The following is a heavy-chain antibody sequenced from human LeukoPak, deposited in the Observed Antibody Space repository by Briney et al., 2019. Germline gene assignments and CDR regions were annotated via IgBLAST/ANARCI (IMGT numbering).Heavy chain of an antibody. Sequence: GASLQISCKGSGYSFTSYWIGWVRQMPGKGLEWMGIIYPGDSDTRYSPSFQGQVTISADKSISTAYLQWSSLKASDTAMYYCARLYYYDSSAYYSPFDYWGQGTLVTVSS. CDR1: GYSFTSYW. CDR3: ARLYYYDSSAYYSPFDY. D-gene: IGHD3-22*01. J-gene: IGHJ4*02. V-gene: IGHV5-51*01. CDR2: IYPGDSDT.